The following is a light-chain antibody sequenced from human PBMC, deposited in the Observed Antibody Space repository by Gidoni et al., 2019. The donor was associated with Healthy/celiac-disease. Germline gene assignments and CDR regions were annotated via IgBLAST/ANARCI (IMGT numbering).Light chain of an antibody. CDR3: QQYNNWPPPT. CDR2: GAS. Sequence: EIVMTQSPATLSVSPGERATLSCRASQSVSSNLAWYQQKPGQAPRLLISGASTRATGIPASFSGSGSGTEFTLTIRSLQSEDFAVYYCQQYNNWPPPTFGQGTKVEIK. CDR1: QSVSSN. V-gene: IGKV3-15*01. J-gene: IGKJ1*01.